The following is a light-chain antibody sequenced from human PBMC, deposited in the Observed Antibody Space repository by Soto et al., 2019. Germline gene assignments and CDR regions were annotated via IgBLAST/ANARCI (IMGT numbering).Light chain of an antibody. J-gene: IGKJ1*01. CDR2: AAS. CDR3: QQSYSTPWK. CDR1: QNISTY. Sequence: IKLNQSPSTLCSSLGDCVTVTCLASQNISTYVDWYQQKPGKAPKVPIYAASSLQSGVPSSFSGSGSGTDFTLTISSLQPEDFATYYCQQSYSTPWKFGQGTKVDIK. V-gene: IGKV1-39*01.